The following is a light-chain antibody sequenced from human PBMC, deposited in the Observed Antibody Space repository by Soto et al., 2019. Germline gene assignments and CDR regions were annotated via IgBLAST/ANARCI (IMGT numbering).Light chain of an antibody. CDR1: QSISNH. CDR3: QQSYSSPPT. V-gene: IGKV1-39*01. Sequence: DIQMTQSPSSLSASVEDRVIITCRASQSISNHFNWYQQKPGKAPKLLIFAASSLQSGVPSRFSGSRSRPDFTLTISSLQPEDFATYYCQQSYSSPPTFGQGTKVDIK. CDR2: AAS. J-gene: IGKJ1*01.